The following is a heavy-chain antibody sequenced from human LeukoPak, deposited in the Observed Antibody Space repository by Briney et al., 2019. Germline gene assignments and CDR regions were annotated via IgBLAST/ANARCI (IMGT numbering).Heavy chain of an antibody. V-gene: IGHV1-2*06. Sequence: ASVKVSCKASGYTFTGYYMHWVRQAPGQGLEWMGRINPNSGGTNYAQKFQGRVTMTRDTSISTAYMELSRLRSDDTAVYYCARRFLEWSYAFDIWGQGTMVTVSS. D-gene: IGHD3-3*01. CDR2: INPNSGGT. CDR1: GYTFTGYY. J-gene: IGHJ3*02. CDR3: ARRFLEWSYAFDI.